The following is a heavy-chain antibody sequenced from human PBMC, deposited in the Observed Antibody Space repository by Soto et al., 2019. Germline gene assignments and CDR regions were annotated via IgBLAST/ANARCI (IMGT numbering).Heavy chain of an antibody. CDR1: GYTFTSYG. CDR3: ARVGTSFESGSFDY. J-gene: IGHJ4*02. D-gene: IGHD1-26*01. Sequence: AASVKVSCTASGYTFTSYGISWVRQAPGQGLEWMGWISAYNGNTNYAQKLQGRVTMTTDTSTSTAYMELRSLRSDDTAVYYCARVGTSFESGSFDYWGQGTLVTVSS. CDR2: ISAYNGNT. V-gene: IGHV1-18*01.